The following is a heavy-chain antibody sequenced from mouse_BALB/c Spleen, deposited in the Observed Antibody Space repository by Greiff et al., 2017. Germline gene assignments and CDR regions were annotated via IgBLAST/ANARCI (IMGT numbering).Heavy chain of an antibody. Sequence: EVHLVESGGGLVQPGGSRKLSCAASGFTFSSFGMHWVRQAPEKGLEWVAYISSGSSTIYYADTVKGRFTISRDNPKNTLFLQMTSLRSEDTAMYYCARRRDNYDAMDYWGQGTSVTVSS. D-gene: IGHD1-3*01. CDR1: GFTFSSFG. CDR2: ISSGSSTI. V-gene: IGHV5-17*02. J-gene: IGHJ4*01. CDR3: ARRRDNYDAMDY.